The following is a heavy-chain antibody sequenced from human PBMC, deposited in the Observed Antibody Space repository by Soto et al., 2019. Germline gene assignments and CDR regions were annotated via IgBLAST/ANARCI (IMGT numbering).Heavy chain of an antibody. Sequence: GASVKVSCKASGYTFTSYGISWVRQAPGQGLEWMGGIIPIFGTANYARKFQGRVTITADESTSTAYMELSSLRSEDTAVYYCAREAYDSCGYYFREYFQQWGQGTLVTVSS. CDR1: GYTFTSYG. J-gene: IGHJ1*01. D-gene: IGHD3-22*01. V-gene: IGHV1-69*13. CDR2: IIPIFGTA. CDR3: AREAYDSCGYYFREYFQQ.